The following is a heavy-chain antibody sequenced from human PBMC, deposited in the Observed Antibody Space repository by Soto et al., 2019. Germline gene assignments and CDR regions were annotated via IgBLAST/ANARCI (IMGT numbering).Heavy chain of an antibody. CDR2: IYYSGST. V-gene: IGHV4-30-4*01. D-gene: IGHD3-10*01. Sequence: AAESLSLTCAVGGGSISSGGDYVSWIRQAPGKCLEWIGYIYYSGSTYYNPSLKSRVTISVDTSKNQFSLKLSSVTAADTAVYYCARSVATMVRGVTLGDYYYGMDVWGQGTTVTVS. CDR1: GGSISSGGDY. CDR3: ARSVATMVRGVTLGDYYYGMDV. J-gene: IGHJ6*02.